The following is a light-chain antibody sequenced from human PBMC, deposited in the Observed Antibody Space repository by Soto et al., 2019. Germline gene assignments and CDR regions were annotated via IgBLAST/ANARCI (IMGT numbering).Light chain of an antibody. J-gene: IGKJ3*01. CDR2: GAS. CDR3: QEYNNWPPVT. CDR1: QSVYNN. V-gene: IGKV3-15*01. Sequence: EIVMTQSLATLCVSPGERATLSCRASQSVYNNLAWYQQKPGQAPRLLIYGASTRATGIPARFSGSGSGTEFTLTISSLQSEDFAVYFCQEYNNWPPVTFGPGTKVDIK.